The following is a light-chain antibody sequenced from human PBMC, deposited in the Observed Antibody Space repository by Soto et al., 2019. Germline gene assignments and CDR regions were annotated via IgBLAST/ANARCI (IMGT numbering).Light chain of an antibody. J-gene: IGKJ3*01. CDR2: HVS. CDR3: MQGRHWPYT. V-gene: IGKV2-30*02. Sequence: DVVVTQSPLSLPVTLGQPASISCRSSQSLIHSDGNTYLHWFQQWPGQSPRRLIYHVSTRDSGVPDRFSGSGSGTDFTLEISRVEADDVGVYYCMQGRHWPYTFGHRTTVDIK. CDR1: QSLIHSDGNTY.